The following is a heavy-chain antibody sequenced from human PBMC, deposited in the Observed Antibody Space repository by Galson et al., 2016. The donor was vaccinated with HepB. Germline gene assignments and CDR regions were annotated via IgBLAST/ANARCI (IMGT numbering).Heavy chain of an antibody. CDR1: GFSISNTPDG. J-gene: IGHJ4*02. V-gene: IGHV2-5*01. CDR2: IYNNGDK. D-gene: IGHD4-23*01. Sequence: PALVKPTQTLTLTCTFTGFSISNTPDGVGWIRQPPGKALEWLALIYNNGDKRYSPSLNNRLTVTEGTSSNHVVLTLANMDPVDSGTYYCAHRLLVGGEGFYSWGPGTPVTVSS. CDR3: AHRLLVGGEGFYS.